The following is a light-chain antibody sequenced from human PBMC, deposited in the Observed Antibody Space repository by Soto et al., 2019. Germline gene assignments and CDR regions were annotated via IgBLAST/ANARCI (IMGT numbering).Light chain of an antibody. CDR2: GAS. CDR3: QQYDSSPLT. V-gene: IGKV3-20*01. Sequence: EIVLTQSPGTLSLSPGERATLSCRASQSVSSSYLAWYQQKPGQAPRLLIYGASSRATGIPDRFSGSGSGTDFTLTISRLEPEDFAVYYCQQYDSSPLTFGQGTKVXIK. CDR1: QSVSSSY. J-gene: IGKJ1*01.